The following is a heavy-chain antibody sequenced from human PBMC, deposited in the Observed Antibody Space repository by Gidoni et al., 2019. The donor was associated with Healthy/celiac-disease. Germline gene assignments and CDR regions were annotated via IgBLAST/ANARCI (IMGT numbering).Heavy chain of an antibody. CDR2: ISGSGGST. J-gene: IGHJ2*01. V-gene: IGHV3-23*01. CDR1: GFTFSSYD. CDR3: AKKGTEHYWYFDL. D-gene: IGHD1-1*01. Sequence: EVQLLESGGGLVQPGGSLRLSCAASGFTFSSYDMSWVRQAPGKGLEWVSAISGSGGSTYYADSVKGRFTISRDNSKNTLYLQMNSLRAEDTAVYYCAKKGTEHYWYFDLWGRGTLVTVSS.